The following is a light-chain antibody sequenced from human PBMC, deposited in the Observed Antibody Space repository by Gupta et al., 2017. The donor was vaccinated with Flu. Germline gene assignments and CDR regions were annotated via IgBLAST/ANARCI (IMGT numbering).Light chain of an antibody. CDR3: QQSYSSCNT. CDR2: AAS. Sequence: DIQMTQSPSSLSASVGDRITITCRASQDISDFLNWYQQKPGKAPKLLIYAASTLQSGVPSRFSGSGSETDFTLTISNLQPEDFAIYYCQQSYSSCNTFGQGTRLEIK. V-gene: IGKV1-39*01. CDR1: QDISDF. J-gene: IGKJ5*01.